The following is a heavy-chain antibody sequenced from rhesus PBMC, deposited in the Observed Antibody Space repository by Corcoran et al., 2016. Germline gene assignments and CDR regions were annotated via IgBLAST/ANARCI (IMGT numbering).Heavy chain of an antibody. CDR3: ARSWYSGSWYYFDY. CDR1: GGSFSSYW. J-gene: IGHJ4*01. Sequence: QVQLQESGPGLVKPSETLSLTCAVSGGSFSSYWWSWIRQPPGKGLEWIGELNGNSGRTNYNPSRRSRVTISKDAAKNQFSLKLSSVTAADTAVYYCARSWYSGSWYYFDYWGQGVLVTVSS. D-gene: IGHD6-25*01. V-gene: IGHV4-80*01. CDR2: LNGNSGRT.